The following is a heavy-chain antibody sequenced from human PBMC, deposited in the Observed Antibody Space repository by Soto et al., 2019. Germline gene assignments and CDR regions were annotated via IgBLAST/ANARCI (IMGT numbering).Heavy chain of an antibody. Sequence: QVQLVQSGAEVKKPGASVKLSCKASGYTFTNYYIHWVRQAPGQGLEWMAIINPNGGSTNYAQKVQGRVTLTRDTYSSPVYMALSSLKSEDTGVYYCARGVTAGDYWGQGTLVTVSS. CDR1: GYTFTNYY. D-gene: IGHD6-13*01. CDR2: INPNGGST. CDR3: ARGVTAGDY. J-gene: IGHJ4*02. V-gene: IGHV1-46*01.